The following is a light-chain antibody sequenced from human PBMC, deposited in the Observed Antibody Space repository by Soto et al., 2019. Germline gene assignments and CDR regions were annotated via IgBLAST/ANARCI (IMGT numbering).Light chain of an antibody. V-gene: IGLV2-14*01. CDR1: SSDVGGYNY. CDR3: SSYTGSSTLV. J-gene: IGLJ1*01. CDR2: EVS. Sequence: QCALTQPASVSGSPGQSITISCTGTSSDVGGYNYVSWYQQHPGKAPKLMIYEVSNRPSGVSNRFSGSKSGNTASLTISGLQAEDEADYYCSSYTGSSTLVFGTGTKLTV.